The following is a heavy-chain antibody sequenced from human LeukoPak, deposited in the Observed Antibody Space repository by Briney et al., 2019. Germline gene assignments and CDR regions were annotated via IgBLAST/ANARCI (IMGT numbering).Heavy chain of an antibody. CDR2: IYHSGTT. V-gene: IGHV4-4*02. D-gene: IGHD6-19*01. J-gene: IGHJ4*02. Sequence: PSGTLSLTCVVSGDSISNSHWWSWVRQPPGKRLEWIGEIYHSGTTNYNPSLKSRVTISVDKSKNQFSLKLSSVTAADTAMYYCARERRTIALPGLAFDYWGQGTLVTVSS. CDR3: ARERRTIALPGLAFDY. CDR1: GDSISNSHW.